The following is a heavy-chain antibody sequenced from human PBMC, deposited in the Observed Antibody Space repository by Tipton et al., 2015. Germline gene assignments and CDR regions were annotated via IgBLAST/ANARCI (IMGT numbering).Heavy chain of an antibody. J-gene: IGHJ4*02. V-gene: IGHV1-2*02. CDR2: MDPSSGAT. CDR3: ARTWLQVFTPDFDY. CDR1: GYTFTGHR. D-gene: IGHD6-19*01. Sequence: QSGPEVKQPGASVKVSCKTSGYTFTGHRLRWVRQAPGQGLEWMGCMDPSSGATSYAQKFHGRVTMTSDTSISTAYLELSTLGSDDTAVYYCARTWLQVFTPDFDYWGQGTLVTVSS.